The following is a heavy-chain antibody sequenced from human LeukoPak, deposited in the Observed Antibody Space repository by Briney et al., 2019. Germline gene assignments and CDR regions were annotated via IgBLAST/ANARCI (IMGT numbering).Heavy chain of an antibody. CDR1: GFTFSSYG. J-gene: IGHJ6*02. D-gene: IGHD7-27*01. CDR3: AKETGDRGYYYYGLDV. CDR2: ISYDRSNR. Sequence: GGSLRLSCAASGFTFSSYGMHWVRQAPGKGLEWVAVISYDRSNRYYADSVKGRFTIPGDKSKKTLYMEMNSLRAKETAVYDCAKETGDRGYYYYGLDVWGQGTTVTVSS. V-gene: IGHV3-30*18.